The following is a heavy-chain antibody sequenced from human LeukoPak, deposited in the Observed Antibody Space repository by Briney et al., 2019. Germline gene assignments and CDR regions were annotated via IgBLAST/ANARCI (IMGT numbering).Heavy chain of an antibody. CDR2: ISAYNGNT. Sequence: ASVKVSCKASGYTFTSYGISWVRQAPGQGLEWMGWISAYNGNTNYAQKLQGRVTMTTDTSTSTACMELRSLRSDDTAVYYCARDGADIVVVPAASASNWFDPWGQGTLVTVSS. CDR3: ARDGADIVVVPAASASNWFDP. V-gene: IGHV1-18*01. CDR1: GYTFTSYG. J-gene: IGHJ5*02. D-gene: IGHD2-2*01.